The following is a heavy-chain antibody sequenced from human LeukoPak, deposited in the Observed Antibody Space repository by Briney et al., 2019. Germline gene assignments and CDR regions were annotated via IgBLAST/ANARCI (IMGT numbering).Heavy chain of an antibody. CDR1: GGSISSYY. Sequence: SETLSLTCTVSGGSISSYYWSWIRQPPGKGLEWIGYIYYSGSTNYNPSLKSRVTISVDTSKNQFSLKVRSVTAADTAVYYCARGHVGSYAYYYYYGMDVWGQGTTVTVSS. J-gene: IGHJ6*02. CDR2: IYYSGST. V-gene: IGHV4-59*12. CDR3: ARGHVGSYAYYYYYGMDV. D-gene: IGHD2-8*01.